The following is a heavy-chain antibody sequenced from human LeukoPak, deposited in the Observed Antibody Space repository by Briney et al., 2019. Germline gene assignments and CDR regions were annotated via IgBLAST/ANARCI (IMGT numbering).Heavy chain of an antibody. CDR1: GFTFSNYG. J-gene: IGHJ4*02. D-gene: IGHD3-9*01. CDR2: VSNDGRVQ. CDR3: ARDLATGYPLGY. Sequence: PGGSLRLSCAASGFTFSNYGMHWVRQAQGKGLEWVAVVSNDGRVQYYADSVKGRFTISRDNSKNTLSLQMNSLRAEDTAVYYCARDLATGYPLGYWGQGTLVTVSS. V-gene: IGHV3-30*03.